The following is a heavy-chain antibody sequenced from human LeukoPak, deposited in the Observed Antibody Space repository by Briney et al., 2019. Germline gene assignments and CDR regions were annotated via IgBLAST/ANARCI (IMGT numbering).Heavy chain of an antibody. Sequence: ASVKVSCKASGYTFTSYDINWVRQATGQGLEWMGWMNPNSGNTSYAQKFQGRVTMTRNTSISTAYMELSSLRSEDTAVYYCARAVEDGPEFDYWGQGTLVTVSS. CDR2: MNPNSGNT. D-gene: IGHD3-10*01. CDR3: ARAVEDGPEFDY. CDR1: GYTFTSYD. J-gene: IGHJ4*02. V-gene: IGHV1-8*01.